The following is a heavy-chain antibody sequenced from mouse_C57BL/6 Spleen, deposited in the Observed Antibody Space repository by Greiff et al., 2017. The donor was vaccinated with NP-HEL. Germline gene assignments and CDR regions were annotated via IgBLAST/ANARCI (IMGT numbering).Heavy chain of an antibody. J-gene: IGHJ1*03. V-gene: IGHV1-82*01. CDR3: AITMYYGSGLWYFDV. CDR1: GYAFSSSW. Sequence: QVQLKESGPELVKPGASVKISCKASGYAFSSSWMNWVKQRPGKGLEWIGRICPGDGDTNYNGKFKGKATLTADKSSSTAYMQLSSLTSEDSAVYFCAITMYYGSGLWYFDVWGKGTTVTVSS. CDR2: ICPGDGDT. D-gene: IGHD1-1*01.